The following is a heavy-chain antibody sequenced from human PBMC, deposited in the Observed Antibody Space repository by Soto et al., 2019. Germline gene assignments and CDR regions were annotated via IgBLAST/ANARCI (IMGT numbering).Heavy chain of an antibody. CDR2: ISNSGSII. V-gene: IGHV3-48*02. D-gene: IGHD3-3*01. Sequence: EVQLVESGGNLVQAGGSLRLSCAASGFPFISYSMSWVRQAPGKGLEWVSYISNSGSIIHDADSVRGRFTISRDNAKNSLSLQMNSLRDEDTAVYYWVRVFASNTFDVWGQGTVVTVSS. CDR1: GFPFISYS. CDR3: VRVFASNTFDV. J-gene: IGHJ3*01.